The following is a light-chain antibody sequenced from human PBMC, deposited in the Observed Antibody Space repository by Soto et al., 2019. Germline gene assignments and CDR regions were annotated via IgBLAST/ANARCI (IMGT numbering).Light chain of an antibody. J-gene: IGLJ1*01. CDR1: SNDVGGYNY. CDR2: EVS. Sequence: QSALTQPASVSGSPGQSITISCTGTSNDVGGYNYVSWYQQHPGKAPKLVIYEVSHRPSGISDRFSGSKSGNTASLTISGLQVEDEADYYCCSFTSSNTHVFGTGTKLTVL. V-gene: IGLV2-14*01. CDR3: CSFTSSNTHV.